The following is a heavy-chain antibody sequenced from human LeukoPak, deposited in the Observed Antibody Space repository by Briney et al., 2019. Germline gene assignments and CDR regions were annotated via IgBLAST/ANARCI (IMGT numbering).Heavy chain of an antibody. CDR3: ARASKLRYFDWLSYYYGMDV. CDR2: IWYDGSNK. J-gene: IGHJ6*02. CDR1: GFTFSSYG. D-gene: IGHD3-9*01. Sequence: PGGSLRLSCAASGFTFSSYGMHWVRQAPGKGLEWVAVIWYDGSNKYYADSVKGRFTISRDNSKNTLYLQMNSLRADDTAVYYCARASKLRYFDWLSYYYGMDVWGQGTTVTVSS. V-gene: IGHV3-33*01.